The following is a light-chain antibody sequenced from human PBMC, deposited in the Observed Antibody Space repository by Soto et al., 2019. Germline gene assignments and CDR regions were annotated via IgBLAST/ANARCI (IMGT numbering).Light chain of an antibody. Sequence: DIQMTQSPSSVSSSVGDRVTITCRASQDILSWLAWYQQKPGEAPRLLIYASSNLQSGVPSRFSGSGSGTDFTLTISRLQHEDFATYYCQQANSFPFTFGHGTRLDIK. CDR2: ASS. CDR1: QDILSW. CDR3: QQANSFPFT. V-gene: IGKV1-12*01. J-gene: IGKJ3*01.